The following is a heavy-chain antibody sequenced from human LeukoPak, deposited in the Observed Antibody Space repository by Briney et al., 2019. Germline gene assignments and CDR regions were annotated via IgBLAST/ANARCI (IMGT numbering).Heavy chain of an antibody. CDR3: ARANCDFWSGYPNWFDP. CDR1: GGSISSYY. J-gene: IGHJ5*02. Sequence: TSETLSLTCTVSGGSISSYYWSWIRQPPGKGLEWIGYIYYSGSTNYNTSLKSRVTISVDTSKNQFSLKLSSVTAADTAVYYCARANCDFWSGYPNWFDPWGQGTLVSVSS. CDR2: IYYSGST. D-gene: IGHD3-3*01. V-gene: IGHV4-59*01.